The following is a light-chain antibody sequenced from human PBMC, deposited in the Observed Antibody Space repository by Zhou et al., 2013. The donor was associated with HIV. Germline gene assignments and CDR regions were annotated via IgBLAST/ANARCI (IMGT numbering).Light chain of an antibody. Sequence: DIQMTQSPSTLSASVGDRVSITCRASQSIGRWLAWYQQKPGKAPTLLIYDSSKLQPGVPSRFSGSGSGTEFSLTISSLQPDDFATYYCQQYSLSPITFGQGTRLQI. CDR1: QSIGRW. CDR2: DSS. CDR3: QQYSLSPIT. J-gene: IGKJ5*01. V-gene: IGKV1-5*03.